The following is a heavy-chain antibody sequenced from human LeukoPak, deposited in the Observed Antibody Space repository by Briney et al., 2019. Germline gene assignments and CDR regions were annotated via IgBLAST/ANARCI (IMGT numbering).Heavy chain of an antibody. V-gene: IGHV1-2*02. Sequence: ASVKVSCTASGYTFTGYYMHWVRQAPGQGLEWMGWINPNSGGTNYAQKFQGRVTMTRDTSISTAYMELSRLRSDDTAVYYCARVGIAARPLLLDWRYDYWGQGTLVTVSS. J-gene: IGHJ4*02. CDR2: INPNSGGT. CDR1: GYTFTGYY. D-gene: IGHD6-6*01. CDR3: ARVGIAARPLLLDWRYDY.